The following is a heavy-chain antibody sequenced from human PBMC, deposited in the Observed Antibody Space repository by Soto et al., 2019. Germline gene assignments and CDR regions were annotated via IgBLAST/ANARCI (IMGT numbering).Heavy chain of an antibody. J-gene: IGHJ6*02. CDR1: GGSFSGFS. Sequence: PSETLSLTCAVYGGSFSGFSWNWIRQPPGKGLEWIGEINHSGTSNYNPSLKSRVTMLPDTSKNHFSLKLTSVTAADTAVYYCASVAESGTPLRGPYYYYGMYVWGQGTTVTVSS. CDR2: INHSGTS. D-gene: IGHD1-1*01. CDR3: ASVAESGTPLRGPYYYYGMYV. V-gene: IGHV4-34*01.